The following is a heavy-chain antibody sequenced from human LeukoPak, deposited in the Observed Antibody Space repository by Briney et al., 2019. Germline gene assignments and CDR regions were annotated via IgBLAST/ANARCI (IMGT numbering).Heavy chain of an antibody. D-gene: IGHD4-17*01. Sequence: SETLSLTCTVSGGSISSSSYYWSWIRQPPGKGLEWIGYMYNSGSTNYNPSLKSRVTISIDTSKNQFSLKLSSVTAADTAVYYCARVPHFGDYGWFDPWGQGTLVTVSS. CDR3: ARVPHFGDYGWFDP. CDR1: GGSISSSSYY. V-gene: IGHV4-61*01. J-gene: IGHJ5*02. CDR2: MYNSGST.